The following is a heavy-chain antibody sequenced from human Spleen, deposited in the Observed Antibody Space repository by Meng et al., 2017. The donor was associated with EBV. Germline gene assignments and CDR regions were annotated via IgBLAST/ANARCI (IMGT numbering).Heavy chain of an antibody. CDR3: VRGDYGDYVSDWYFDV. CDR2: MNPNSGNT. Sequence: QGQLVQSGAEVKKPGASVKVSCKASGYTFTSYDITWVRQATGQGLEWMGWMNPNSGNTDYAQKFQGRVTMTRNTSISTASMELSSLRSEDTAVYYCVRGDYGDYVSDWYFDVWGRGTLVTVSS. J-gene: IGHJ2*01. D-gene: IGHD4-17*01. V-gene: IGHV1-8*01. CDR1: GYTFTSYD.